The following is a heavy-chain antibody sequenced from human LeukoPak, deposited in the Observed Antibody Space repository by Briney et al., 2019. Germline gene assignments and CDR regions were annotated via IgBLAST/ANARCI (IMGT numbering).Heavy chain of an antibody. Sequence: ASVKVSCKASGYTFTNYGISWVRQAPGQGLEWMGWINVYNGNTIYAQKLQGRVTMTTDTSTSTAYMELRSLRSDDTAVYYCARLAGTDMIGFFQDWGQGTLVTVSS. CDR3: ARLAGTDMIGFFQD. CDR2: INVYNGNT. CDR1: GYTFTNYG. J-gene: IGHJ1*01. D-gene: IGHD5-18*01. V-gene: IGHV1-18*01.